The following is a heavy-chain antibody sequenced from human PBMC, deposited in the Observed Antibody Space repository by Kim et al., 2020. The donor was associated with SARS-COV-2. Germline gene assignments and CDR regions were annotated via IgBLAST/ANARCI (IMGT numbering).Heavy chain of an antibody. V-gene: IGHV3-23*01. D-gene: IGHD1-20*01. CDR3: ANNCNCDY. CDR1: GFAFSTYA. CDR2: ITPSGVST. J-gene: IGHJ4*02. Sequence: GGSLRLSCAASGFAFSTYAMTWVRQAPGKGLEWVSVITPSGVSTYYTDSVKGRFTISRDNSKNTLYLQMNSLRAEDTAIYYCANNCNCDYWGQGTLVTVSS.